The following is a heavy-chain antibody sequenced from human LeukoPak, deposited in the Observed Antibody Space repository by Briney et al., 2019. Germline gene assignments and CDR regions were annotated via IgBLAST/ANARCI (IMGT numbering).Heavy chain of an antibody. J-gene: IGHJ5*02. D-gene: IGHD1-26*01. CDR2: ISYSGST. Sequence: SQTLSLTCTVSGGSISSSGYDWGWIRQPPGKGLEWIASISYSGSTYYNPSLKSRVTISVDTFKNQLSLKLSSLTAADTAVYYCARHEYSASYYGLSWFDPWGQGTLVTVSP. CDR1: GGSISSSGYD. V-gene: IGHV4-39*01. CDR3: ARHEYSASYYGLSWFDP.